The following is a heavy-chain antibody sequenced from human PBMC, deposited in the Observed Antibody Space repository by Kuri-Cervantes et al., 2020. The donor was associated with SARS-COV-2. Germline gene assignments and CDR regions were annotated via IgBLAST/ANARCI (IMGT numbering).Heavy chain of an antibody. Sequence: GGSLRLSCTASGFTFRSYAMSWVRQAPGKGLEWVSVIYSGGSSTIYYADSVKGRFTISRDNAKNSLYLQMNSLRDEDTAVYYCARAISSWFDYWGQGTLVTVSS. V-gene: IGHV3-48*02. CDR2: IYSGGSSTI. CDR1: GFTFRSYA. CDR3: ARAISSWFDY. J-gene: IGHJ4*02. D-gene: IGHD6-13*01.